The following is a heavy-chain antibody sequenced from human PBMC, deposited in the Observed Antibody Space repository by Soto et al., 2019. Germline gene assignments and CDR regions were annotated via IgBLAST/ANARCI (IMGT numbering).Heavy chain of an antibody. CDR3: TRDLPPESDVLRYFDWLLYGAFDI. CDR2: IRSKAYGGTT. J-gene: IGHJ3*02. Sequence: GGSLRLSCTASGFTFGDYAMSWFRQAPGKGLEWVGFIRSKAYGGTTEYAASVKGRFTISRDDSTSIAYLQMNSLKTEDTAVYYCTRDLPPESDVLRYFDWLLYGAFDIWGQGTMVTVSS. V-gene: IGHV3-49*03. CDR1: GFTFGDYA. D-gene: IGHD3-9*01.